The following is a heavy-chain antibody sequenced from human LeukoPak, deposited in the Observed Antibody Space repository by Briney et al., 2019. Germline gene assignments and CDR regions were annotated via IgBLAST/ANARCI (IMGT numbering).Heavy chain of an antibody. CDR1: GFTSSSYG. D-gene: IGHD6-13*01. CDR2: ISGSGGST. CDR3: ARGGQQLTNYYYYYYMDV. J-gene: IGHJ6*03. Sequence: GGTLRLSCAASGFTSSSYGMSWVRQAPGKGLEWVSAISGSGGSTYYADSVKGRFTISRDNAKNTLYLQMNSLRAEDTAVYYCARGGQQLTNYYYYYYMDVWGKGTTVTISS. V-gene: IGHV3-23*01.